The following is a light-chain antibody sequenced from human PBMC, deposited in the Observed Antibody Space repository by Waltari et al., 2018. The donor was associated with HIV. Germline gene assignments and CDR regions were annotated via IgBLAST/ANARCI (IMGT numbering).Light chain of an antibody. CDR2: SNN. CDR1: SSNTGSNT. V-gene: IGLV1-44*01. J-gene: IGLJ1*01. Sequence: QSVLTQPPSASGTPGQRVTISCSGSSSNTGSNTVNWYQQLPGTAPKLLIYSNNQRPSGVPDRFSGSKSGTSASLAISGLLSEDEADYSCAAWDDRLNGYVFGTGTKVTVL. CDR3: AAWDDRLNGYV.